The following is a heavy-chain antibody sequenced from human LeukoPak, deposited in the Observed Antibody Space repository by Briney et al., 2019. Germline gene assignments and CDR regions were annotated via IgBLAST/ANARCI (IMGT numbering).Heavy chain of an antibody. V-gene: IGHV1-2*02. CDR1: GYTFTGYY. CDR3: ARDCGGDCYKSGIDY. Sequence: ASVKVSCKASGYTFTGYYMHWVRQAPGQGLEWMGWINPNSGGTNYAQKFQGRVTMTRDTSISTAYMELSRLRSDDTAVYYCARDCGGDCYKSGIDYWGQGTLVTVSS. CDR2: INPNSGGT. J-gene: IGHJ4*02. D-gene: IGHD2-21*02.